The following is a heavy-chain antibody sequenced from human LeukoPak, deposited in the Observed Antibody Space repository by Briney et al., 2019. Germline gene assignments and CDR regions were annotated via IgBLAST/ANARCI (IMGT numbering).Heavy chain of an antibody. D-gene: IGHD2-2*01. CDR2: IRSKANSYAT. V-gene: IGHV3-73*01. CDR3: TTGSYCSSTSCYVASDY. CDR1: GFTFSGSA. Sequence: PGGSLKLSCAASGFTFSGSAMHWVRQASGKGLEWVGRIRSKANSYATAYAASVKGRFTISRDDSKNTAYLQMNSLKTEDTAVYYCTTGSYCSSTSCYVASDYWGQGTLVTVSS. J-gene: IGHJ4*02.